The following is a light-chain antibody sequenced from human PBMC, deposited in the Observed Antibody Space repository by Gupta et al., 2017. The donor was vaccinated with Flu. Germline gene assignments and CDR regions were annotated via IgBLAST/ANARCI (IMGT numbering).Light chain of an antibody. CDR3: QTWDTGTRV. CDR2: LNDDGSH. CDR1: SGHSSYT. J-gene: IGLJ3*02. V-gene: IGLV4-69*01. Sequence: QLVQTQSPSASASLGASVKPTCTLSSGHSSYTIAWHQQQPAKGPRFLMKLNDDGSHIKGDGIPDRFSGSSSGAERYLSISSLQSEDDAYYYCQTWDTGTRVFGGGTKLTVL.